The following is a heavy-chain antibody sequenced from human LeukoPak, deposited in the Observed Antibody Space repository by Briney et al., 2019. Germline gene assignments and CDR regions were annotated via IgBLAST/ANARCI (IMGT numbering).Heavy chain of an antibody. CDR3: TRYNNDHFDY. Sequence: GGSLRLSCAGSGFTFGGYGMHWFRQTPGKGLEWVAVIAYDGSRAFYADSVKGRFTISRDNSKNTMSVQMDDLRAEDTAVYYCTRYNNDHFDYWGQGTLVTVXS. D-gene: IGHD1-14*01. J-gene: IGHJ4*02. V-gene: IGHV3-33*01. CDR1: GFTFGGYG. CDR2: IAYDGSRA.